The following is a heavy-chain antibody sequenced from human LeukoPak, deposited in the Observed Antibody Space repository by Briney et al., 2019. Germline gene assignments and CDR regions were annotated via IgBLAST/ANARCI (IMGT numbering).Heavy chain of an antibody. J-gene: IGHJ4*02. CDR1: GYTFTSYY. Sequence: ASVTVSCKASGYTFTSYYMHWVRQAPGQGLEWMGIINPSGGSTSYAQKFQGRVTITRDTSTSTVYMELSSLRSEDTAVYYCARDPLPSGSYYEGYFDYWGQGTLVTVSS. CDR2: INPSGGST. V-gene: IGHV1-46*01. D-gene: IGHD1-26*01. CDR3: ARDPLPSGSYYEGYFDY.